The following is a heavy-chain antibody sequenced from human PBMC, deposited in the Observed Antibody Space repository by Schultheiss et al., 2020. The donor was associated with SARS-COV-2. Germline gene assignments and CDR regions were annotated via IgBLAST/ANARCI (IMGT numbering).Heavy chain of an antibody. D-gene: IGHD6-6*01. Sequence: GESLKISCAASGFTFSAYSMNWVRQARGKGLEWVSSISGSGIYIYYADSVKGRFTISRDNSKNTLYLQMNSLRAEDTAVYYCAKDAGSWGSSSGGLDYWAREPWSPSPQ. CDR1: GFTFSAYS. J-gene: IGHJ4*02. CDR2: ISGSGIYI. CDR3: AKDAGSWGSSSGGLDY. V-gene: IGHV3-21*01.